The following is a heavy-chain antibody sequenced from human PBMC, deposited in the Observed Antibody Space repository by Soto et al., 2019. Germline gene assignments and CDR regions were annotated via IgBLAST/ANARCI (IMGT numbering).Heavy chain of an antibody. CDR2: ISSDGDTI. Sequence: EVQLIESGGGWVQPGTSLSVSCAASGFTFHEYAMHWVRQAPAKCLEWVSGISSDGDTIAYADSVQGRLTGFRDNAKHSLYLQLNSRRAEDTALYYWTKGSYNLIYYFGMDVWAQGTKVTVSS. D-gene: IGHD1-1*01. CDR3: TKGSYNLIYYFGMDV. CDR1: GFTFHEYA. J-gene: IGHJ6*02. V-gene: IGHV3-9*01.